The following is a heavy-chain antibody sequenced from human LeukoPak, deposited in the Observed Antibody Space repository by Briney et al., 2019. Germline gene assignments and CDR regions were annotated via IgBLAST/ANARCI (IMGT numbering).Heavy chain of an antibody. Sequence: ASVKVSCKGSGGTFSSYAISWVRQAPGQGLEWMGWMNPNSGNTGYAQKFQGRVTMTRNTSISTAYMELSSLRSEDTAVYYCARESDYGGNSVYGYWGQGTLVTVSS. D-gene: IGHD4-23*01. CDR1: GGTFSSYA. CDR3: ARESDYGGNSVYGY. CDR2: MNPNSGNT. J-gene: IGHJ4*02. V-gene: IGHV1-8*02.